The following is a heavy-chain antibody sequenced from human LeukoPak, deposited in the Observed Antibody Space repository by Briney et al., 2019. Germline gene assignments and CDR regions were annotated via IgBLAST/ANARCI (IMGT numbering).Heavy chain of an antibody. CDR2: ISGSGGST. CDR3: ARVQSSTSCYWAHRCAFDI. Sequence: GGSLRLSCAASGLTFSSYAMSWVRQAPGKGLEWVSAISGSGGSTYYADSVKGRFTISRDNSKNTLYLQMNSLRAEDTAVYYCARVQSSTSCYWAHRCAFDIWGQGTMVTVSS. CDR1: GLTFSSYA. D-gene: IGHD2-2*01. J-gene: IGHJ3*02. V-gene: IGHV3-23*01.